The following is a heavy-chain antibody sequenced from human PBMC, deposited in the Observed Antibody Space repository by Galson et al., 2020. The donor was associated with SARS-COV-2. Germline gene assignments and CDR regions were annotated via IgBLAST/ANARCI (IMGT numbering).Heavy chain of an antibody. CDR3: ARGRIAAAGIGGCYYYGMDV. J-gene: IGHJ6*02. Sequence: SETLSLTCAVYGGSFSGYYWSWIRQPPGKGLEWIGEINHSGSTNYNPSLKSRVTISVDTSKNQFSLKLSSVTAADTAVYYCARGRIAAAGIGGCYYYGMDVWGQGTTVTVAS. CDR2: INHSGST. V-gene: IGHV4-34*01. D-gene: IGHD6-13*01. CDR1: GGSFSGYY.